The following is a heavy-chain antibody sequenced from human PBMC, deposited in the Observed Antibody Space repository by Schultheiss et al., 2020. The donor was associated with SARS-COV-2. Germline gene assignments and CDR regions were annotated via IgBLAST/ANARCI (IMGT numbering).Heavy chain of an antibody. CDR3: ARGHRGQLVKD. CDR1: GGSIFTEIYY. Sequence: SETLSLTCTVSGGSIFTEIYYWAWIRQPPGKGLEWIGEMHHSGSTNLNPSLKSRVTISVDKSKNQFSLKLSSLTAADTAVYYCARGHRGQLVKDWGQGTLVTVSS. D-gene: IGHD3-9*01. V-gene: IGHV4-61*05. CDR2: MHHSGST. J-gene: IGHJ4*02.